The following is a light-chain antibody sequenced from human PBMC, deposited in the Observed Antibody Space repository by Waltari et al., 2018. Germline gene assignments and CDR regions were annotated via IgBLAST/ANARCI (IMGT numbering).Light chain of an antibody. J-gene: IGLJ3*02. V-gene: IGLV3-19*01. CDR3: HSRKGRDNQVV. CDR2: GKE. CDR1: SLRTYY. Sequence: SSELTQRPDVSVALGQTVKITCQGDSLRTYYASWYHVKPGQAPVLVLFGKEKRPSGIPDRISGYSSGTTSSLTISGAQAEDEADYFCHSRKGRDNQVVFGGGTKVTVL.